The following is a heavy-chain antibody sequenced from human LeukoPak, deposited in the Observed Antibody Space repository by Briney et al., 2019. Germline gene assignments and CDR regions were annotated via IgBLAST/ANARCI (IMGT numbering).Heavy chain of an antibody. CDR1: GFTFSAYW. CDR3: ARVGKNGRHFPH. D-gene: IGHD3-3*02. CDR2: IIEGGDVK. V-gene: IGHV3-7*01. Sequence: GESLRLSCVASGFTFSAYWMTWVRPAPGKGLAWVANIIEGGDVKYYVDSVKGRFTISRDNTKNSLYLQMTSLRADDTAVYYCARVGKNGRHFPHGGQGHLAPVSA. J-gene: IGHJ4*02.